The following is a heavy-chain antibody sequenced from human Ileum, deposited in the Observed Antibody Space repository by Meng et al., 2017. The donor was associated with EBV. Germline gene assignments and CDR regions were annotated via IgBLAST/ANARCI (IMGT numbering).Heavy chain of an antibody. Sequence: VHPQEAGPGLVKPSPTLSLTLAVLGCFLSSGAYHWSLIRQPPGKGLEWIGHSGSPSYNPSLRSRLTISVDPSKNQFSLRLDSATAADTAVYYCAIYAEGAGGKGYWGQGTLVTVSS. CDR1: GCFLSSGAYH. D-gene: IGHD6-13*01. V-gene: IGHV4-30-4*01. CDR2: HSGSP. J-gene: IGHJ4*02. CDR3: AIYAEGAGGKGY.